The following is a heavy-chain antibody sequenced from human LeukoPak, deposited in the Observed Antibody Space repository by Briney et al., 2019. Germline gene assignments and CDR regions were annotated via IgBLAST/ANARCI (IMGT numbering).Heavy chain of an antibody. CDR1: GFTLSDYY. CDR3: AREVSSGWYYFDY. J-gene: IGHJ4*02. D-gene: IGHD6-19*01. V-gene: IGHV3-11*01. CDR2: ISSSGSTI. Sequence: GGSLRLSCAASGFTLSDYYMSWIRQAPGKGLEWVSYISSSGSTISYADSVEGRFTISRDNAKNSLYLQMNSLRAEDTAVYYCAREVSSGWYYFDYWGQGTLVTVSS.